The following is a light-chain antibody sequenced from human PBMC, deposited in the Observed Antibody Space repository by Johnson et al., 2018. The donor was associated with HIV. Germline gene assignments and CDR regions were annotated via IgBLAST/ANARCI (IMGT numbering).Light chain of an antibody. Sequence: HSVLTQPPSVSAAPGQKVTISCSGSSSNIGNKYVSWYQQLPGTAPKLLIYENTKRPSGIPDRFSGSKSGPSTTLGITGLQPGDEADYYCGTWDSSLSAYVFGTGTKVTVL. V-gene: IGLV1-51*02. CDR3: GTWDSSLSAYV. CDR1: SSNIGNKY. CDR2: ENT. J-gene: IGLJ1*01.